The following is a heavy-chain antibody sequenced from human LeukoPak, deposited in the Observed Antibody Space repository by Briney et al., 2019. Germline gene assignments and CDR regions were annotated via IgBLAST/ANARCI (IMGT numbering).Heavy chain of an antibody. J-gene: IGHJ5*02. Sequence: GASVKVSCKASGYTFTSYGISWVRQAPGQGLEWMGWISAYNGSTNYAQKLQGRVTMTTDTSTSTAYMELRSLRSDDTAVYYCARLIGYSSSWYGWFDPWGQGTLVTVSS. CDR1: GYTFTSYG. CDR3: ARLIGYSSSWYGWFDP. CDR2: ISAYNGST. V-gene: IGHV1-18*01. D-gene: IGHD6-13*01.